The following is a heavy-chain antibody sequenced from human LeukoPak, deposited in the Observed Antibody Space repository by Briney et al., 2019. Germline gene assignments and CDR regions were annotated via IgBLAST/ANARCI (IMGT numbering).Heavy chain of an antibody. CDR3: ARGLVDGYKELGY. CDR2: ISAYNGNT. Sequence: VASVKVSCKASGYTFTTYGITRVRQAPGQGLEWMGWISAYNGNTNYAQKLQGRVTMTTDTSTSTAYMELRSLRSDDTAVYYCARGLVDGYKELGYWGQGTLVTVSS. J-gene: IGHJ4*02. D-gene: IGHD5-24*01. CDR1: GYTFTTYG. V-gene: IGHV1-18*01.